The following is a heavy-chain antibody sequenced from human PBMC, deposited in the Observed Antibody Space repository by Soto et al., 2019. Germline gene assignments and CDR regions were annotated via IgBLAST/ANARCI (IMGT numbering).Heavy chain of an antibody. CDR3: ARGRIIVAGGFDR. J-gene: IGHJ5*02. Sequence: QVQLVQSGAEVKKPGASVKVSCKASGYTFTSYDIIWVRQATGQGLEWMGWMNPSTGNTDSAEKFQGRLTMTRNTSISTVYMELSSLSFEDTAVYYCARGRIIVAGGFDRWGQGTLVTVSS. CDR2: MNPSTGNT. CDR1: GYTFTSYD. D-gene: IGHD6-19*01. V-gene: IGHV1-8*01.